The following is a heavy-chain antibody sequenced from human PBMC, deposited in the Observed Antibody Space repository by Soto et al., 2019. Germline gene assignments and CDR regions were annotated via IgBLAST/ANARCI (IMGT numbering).Heavy chain of an antibody. V-gene: IGHV4-39*01. J-gene: IGHJ4*02. CDR3: ARLEGLATISYYFDF. Sequence: SETLSLTCTVSGGSISSSSYYWGWIRQPPGKGLEWIGSIYYSGNTYYNPSLQTRVTISLDKSKSQFSLKLNSVTAADSAVYFCARLEGLATISYYFDFWGQGALVTVSS. CDR1: GGSISSSSYY. D-gene: IGHD3-9*01. CDR2: IYYSGNT.